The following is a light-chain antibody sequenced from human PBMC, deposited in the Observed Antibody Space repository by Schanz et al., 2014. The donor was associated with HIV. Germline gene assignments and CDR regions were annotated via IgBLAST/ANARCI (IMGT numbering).Light chain of an antibody. V-gene: IGLV2-11*01. J-gene: IGLJ2*01. CDR1: SSDVGSYNY. CDR3: CSYGGSSTPVV. Sequence: QSALTQPPSASGSPGQSVTISCTGTSSDVGSYNYVSWYQQRPGKAPKLMIYDVTKRPSGVPDRFSGSKSGNTASLTISGLQAEDEADYYCCSYGGSSTPVVLGGGTKLTVL. CDR2: DVT.